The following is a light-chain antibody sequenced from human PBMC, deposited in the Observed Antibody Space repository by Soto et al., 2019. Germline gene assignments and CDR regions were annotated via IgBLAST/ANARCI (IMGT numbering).Light chain of an antibody. Sequence: DIQMTQSPSSLSASVGDRVTITCRASQSISSYLNWYQQKPGKAPKLLIYAASSLQSGVPSRFSGSGSGTDFTLTISSPQPEDFATYYCQQSYSTRCTFGQGTKLEIK. CDR3: QQSYSTRCT. J-gene: IGKJ2*02. CDR1: QSISSY. V-gene: IGKV1-39*01. CDR2: AAS.